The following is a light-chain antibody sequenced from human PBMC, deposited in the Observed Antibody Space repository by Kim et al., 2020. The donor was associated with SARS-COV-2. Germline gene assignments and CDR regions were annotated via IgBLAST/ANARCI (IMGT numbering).Light chain of an antibody. V-gene: IGLV2-14*03. CDR3: SSYTTSTTWV. J-gene: IGLJ3*02. Sequence: QAITISYTGTSSDIGTYTSVSWCQQFPGRVPKRIIYDVRSRPSGFSSRFSGSKSGDTASLTISGLQAEDEADYYCSSYTTSTTWVFGGGTQLTFL. CDR1: SSDIGTYTS. CDR2: DVR.